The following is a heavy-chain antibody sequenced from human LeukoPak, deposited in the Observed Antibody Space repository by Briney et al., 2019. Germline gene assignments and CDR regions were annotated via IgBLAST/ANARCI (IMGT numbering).Heavy chain of an antibody. CDR3: ARDRGYCSSTSCYGRYYYYGMDV. CDR2: ISSSSTI. J-gene: IGHJ6*02. V-gene: IGHV3-48*01. D-gene: IGHD2-2*01. CDR1: GFTFSSYS. Sequence: PGGSLRLSCAASGFTFSSYSMKWVRQAPGKGLEWVSYISSSSTIYYADSVKGRFTISRDNAKNSLYLQMNSLRAEDTAVYYCARDRGYCSSTSCYGRYYYYGMDVWGQGTTVTVSS.